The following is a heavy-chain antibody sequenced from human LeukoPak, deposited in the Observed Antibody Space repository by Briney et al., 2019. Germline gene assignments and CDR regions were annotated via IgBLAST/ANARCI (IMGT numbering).Heavy chain of an antibody. Sequence: GGSLRLSCAASGFTFSNYYMSWIRQAPGKGLEWVSYISSSAITTYYADAVKGRFTISRDNTKKSLYLQMDSLRAEDTAVYYCARNNYYDSSGYYTLFDYWGQGTLVTVSS. D-gene: IGHD3-22*01. V-gene: IGHV3-11*01. J-gene: IGHJ4*02. CDR3: ARNNYYDSSGYYTLFDY. CDR2: ISSSAITT. CDR1: GFTFSNYY.